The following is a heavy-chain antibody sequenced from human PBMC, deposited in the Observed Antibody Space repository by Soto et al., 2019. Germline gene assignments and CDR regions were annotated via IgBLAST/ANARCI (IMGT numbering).Heavy chain of an antibody. Sequence: ASVEVSCKASGYTFTSYCISWVLQAPGQGLEWMGWISAYNGNTNYAQKLQGRVTMTTDTSTSTAYMELRSLRSDDTAVYYCARAIGWSMSNWFDPWGQGTLVTVSS. D-gene: IGHD3-3*01. V-gene: IGHV1-18*01. CDR3: ARAIGWSMSNWFDP. J-gene: IGHJ5*02. CDR2: ISAYNGNT. CDR1: GYTFTSYC.